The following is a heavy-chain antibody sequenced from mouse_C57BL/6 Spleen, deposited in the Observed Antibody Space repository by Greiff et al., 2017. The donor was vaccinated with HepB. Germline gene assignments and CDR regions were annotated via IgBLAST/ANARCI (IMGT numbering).Heavy chain of an antibody. Sequence: EVKLMESGGGLVKPGGSLKLSCAASGFTFSDYGMHWVRQAPEKGLEWVAYISSGSSTIYYADTVKGRFTISRDNAKNTLFLQMTSLRSEDTAMYYCARDDYYGSSYGYFDYWGQGTTLTVSS. CDR2: ISSGSSTI. CDR3: ARDDYYGSSYGYFDY. V-gene: IGHV5-17*01. D-gene: IGHD1-1*01. CDR1: GFTFSDYG. J-gene: IGHJ2*01.